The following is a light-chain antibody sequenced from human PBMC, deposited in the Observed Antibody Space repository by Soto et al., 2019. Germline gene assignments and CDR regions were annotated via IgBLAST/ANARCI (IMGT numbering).Light chain of an antibody. Sequence: QAVVTQEPSFSVSPVGTVTLTCGLSSGSVSTSYYPSWYQQTPGQAPRTLIYSTNTRSSGVPDRFSGSILGNKAALTITGAQADDESDYYCVLYMGSGSVVFGGGTKVTVL. CDR1: SGSVSTSYY. CDR3: VLYMGSGSVV. CDR2: STN. V-gene: IGLV8-61*01. J-gene: IGLJ2*01.